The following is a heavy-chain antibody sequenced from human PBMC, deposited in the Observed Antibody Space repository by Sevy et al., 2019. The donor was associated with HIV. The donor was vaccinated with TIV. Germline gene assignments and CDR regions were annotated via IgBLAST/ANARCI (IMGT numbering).Heavy chain of an antibody. J-gene: IGHJ6*02. CDR1: GYSFTNYW. CDR2: VYPGDSDT. V-gene: IGHV5-51*01. CDR3: VRHVSHDVLTGEYYYYYGMDV. Sequence: GESLKISCKGSGYSFTNYWIGWVRQMPGKGLEWMAIVYPGDSDTRYSPSFQGLVTISADKYTNTAYLQWSSLKASDSAMYYCVRHVSHDVLTGEYYYYYGMDVWGQGTLVTVSS. D-gene: IGHD3-9*01.